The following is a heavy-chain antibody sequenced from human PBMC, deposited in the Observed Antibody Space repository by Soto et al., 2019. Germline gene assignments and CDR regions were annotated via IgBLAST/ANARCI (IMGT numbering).Heavy chain of an antibody. CDR2: IFSYDEK. CDR3: TRGETNGYISGWYWFDP. J-gene: IGHJ5*02. D-gene: IGHD6-19*01. Sequence: QVTLKESGPVLVKSTETLTLTCTVSGFSLSNNRMGVSWIRQPPGKALEWLAHIFSYDEKSYSTSLTIRITISKDTSKSQVVLTMTNMDPVDTATYYCTRGETNGYISGWYWFDPWGQGTLVTVSS. V-gene: IGHV2-26*01. CDR1: GFSLSNNRMG.